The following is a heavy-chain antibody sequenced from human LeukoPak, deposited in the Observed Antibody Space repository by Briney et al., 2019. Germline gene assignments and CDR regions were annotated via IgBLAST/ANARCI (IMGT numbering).Heavy chain of an antibody. CDR1: GGTFSSYA. CDR2: ISAYNGNT. J-gene: IGHJ4*02. D-gene: IGHD6-13*01. Sequence: GASVKVSCKASGGTFSSYAISWVRQAPGQGLEWMGWISAYNGNTNYAQKLQGRVTMTTDTSTSTAYMELRSLRSDDTAVYYCARLLRAIAAAGTGPHDYWGQGTLVTVSS. CDR3: ARLLRAIAAAGTGPHDY. V-gene: IGHV1-18*01.